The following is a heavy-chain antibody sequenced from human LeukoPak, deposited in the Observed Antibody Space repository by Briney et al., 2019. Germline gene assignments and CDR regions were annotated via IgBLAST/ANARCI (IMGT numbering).Heavy chain of an antibody. CDR2: INHSGST. J-gene: IGHJ1*01. Sequence: SETLSLTCAVYGGSFSGYYCSWIRQPPGKWQEWIGEINHSGSTNYNPSLKSRVTISVDTSKNQFSLKLSSVTAADTAVYYCARPRIAAAGTPRYFQHWGQGTLVTVSS. CDR1: GGSFSGYY. V-gene: IGHV4-34*01. CDR3: ARPRIAAAGTPRYFQH. D-gene: IGHD6-13*01.